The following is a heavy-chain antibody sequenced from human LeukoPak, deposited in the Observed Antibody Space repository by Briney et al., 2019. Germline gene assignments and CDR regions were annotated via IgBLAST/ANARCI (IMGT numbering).Heavy chain of an antibody. CDR1: GFTFSSYA. Sequence: GGSLRLSCAASGFTFSSYAMHWVRQAPGKGLEYVSAISSNGGSTYYANSVKGRFTISRDNSKNTLYLQMGSLRAEDMAVYYCARSIVGAPLGVNAFDIRGQGTMVTVSS. CDR3: ARSIVGAPLGVNAFDI. J-gene: IGHJ3*02. V-gene: IGHV3-64*01. CDR2: ISSNGGST. D-gene: IGHD1-26*01.